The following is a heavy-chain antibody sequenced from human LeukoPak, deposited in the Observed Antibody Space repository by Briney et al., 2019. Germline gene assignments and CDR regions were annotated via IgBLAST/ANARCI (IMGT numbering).Heavy chain of an antibody. J-gene: IGHJ4*02. V-gene: IGHV1-2*02. CDR3: ARVIPTMTTVTTFYFDY. Sequence: RASVKVSCKASGYTFTGYYMHWVRQAPGQGLEWMGWINPNSGGTNYAQKFQGRVTMTRDTSISTAYMELSRLRSDDTAVYYCARVIPTMTTVTTFYFDYWGQGTLVTVSS. CDR1: GYTFTGYY. CDR2: INPNSGGT. D-gene: IGHD4-17*01.